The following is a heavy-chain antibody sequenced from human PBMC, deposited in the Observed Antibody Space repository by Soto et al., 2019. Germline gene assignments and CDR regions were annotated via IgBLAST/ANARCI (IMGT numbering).Heavy chain of an antibody. V-gene: IGHV1-18*04. CDR3: AREGREGGYGPFDYYYYGMDV. Sequence: QVQLVQSGAEVKKPGASVKVSCKASGYTFTSYGISWVRQAPGQGLEWMGWNSAYNGNTNYAQQLQGRVTMTTDTSTSTAYMELRSLRSDDTAVYYCAREGREGGYGPFDYYYYGMDVWGQGTTVTVSS. CDR1: GYTFTSYG. D-gene: IGHD5-18*01. J-gene: IGHJ6*02. CDR2: NSAYNGNT.